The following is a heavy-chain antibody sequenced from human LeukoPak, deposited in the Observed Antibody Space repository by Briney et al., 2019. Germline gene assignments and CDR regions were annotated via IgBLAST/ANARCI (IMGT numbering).Heavy chain of an antibody. CDR3: ARETEMAPDY. D-gene: IGHD5-24*01. Sequence: SETLSLTCTVSSGSISTSNYYWGWVRQPPGKALEWIGNIFYTGSTYYSPSLKSRVTISGDTSKNQFSLKLTSVTAADTAVYYCARETEMAPDYWGQGILVTVSS. V-gene: IGHV4-39*07. CDR2: IFYTGST. J-gene: IGHJ4*02. CDR1: SGSISTSNYY.